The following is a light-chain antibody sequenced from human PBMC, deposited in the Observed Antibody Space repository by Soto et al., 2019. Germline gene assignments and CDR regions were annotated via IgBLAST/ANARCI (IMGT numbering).Light chain of an antibody. CDR1: QSVSSSY. J-gene: IGKJ2*01. CDR3: LEYGSPPYL. CDR2: GSS. Sequence: EIVLTQSPGTLSLSPGERATLSCRASQSVSSSYIGWYQQKPGQAPRLLMYGSSGRAIGKPDRFSGSGSGTVFTLTISRLEPEDFAVYYCLEYGSPPYLFGQGTKLEIK. V-gene: IGKV3-20*01.